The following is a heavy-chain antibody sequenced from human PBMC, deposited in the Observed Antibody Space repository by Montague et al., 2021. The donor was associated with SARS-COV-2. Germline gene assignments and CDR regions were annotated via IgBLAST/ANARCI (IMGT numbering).Heavy chain of an antibody. Sequence: SETLSLTCTVSGGSISSSSYYWGWIRQPPGKGLEWIGSIYYSGSTNYNPSLKSRVTISVDTSKNQFSLKLSSVTAADTAVYYCAREGVGAATNDAFDIWGQGTMVTVSS. D-gene: IGHD2-15*01. CDR1: GGSISSSSYY. J-gene: IGHJ3*02. CDR2: IYYSGST. V-gene: IGHV4-39*07. CDR3: AREGVGAATNDAFDI.